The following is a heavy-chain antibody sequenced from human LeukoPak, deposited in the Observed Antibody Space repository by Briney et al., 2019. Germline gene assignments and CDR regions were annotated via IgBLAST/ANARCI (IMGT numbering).Heavy chain of an antibody. CDR3: ARDGTAAGLYFDL. CDR1: GFTFSSYW. J-gene: IGHJ4*01. CDR2: IKQDGSEK. Sequence: PGGSLRLSCAASGFTFSSYWMSWVRQAPGKGLEWVANIKQDGSEKYYVDFVKGRFTISRDNAKNSLYLQMSSLRAEDTAVYYCARDGTAAGLYFDLWGQGTLVTVSS. V-gene: IGHV3-7*01. D-gene: IGHD6-13*01.